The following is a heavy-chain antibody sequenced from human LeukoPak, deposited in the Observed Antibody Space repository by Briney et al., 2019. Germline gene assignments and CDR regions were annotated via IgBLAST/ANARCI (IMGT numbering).Heavy chain of an antibody. CDR3: AKDSIAAAGTAPVDY. V-gene: IGHV3-53*05. J-gene: IGHJ4*02. D-gene: IGHD6-13*01. Sequence: GGSLRLSCAASGFTVSSNYMSWVRQAPGKGLEWVSVIYTGGSTYYADSVKGRFTISRDNSKNTLYLQMNSLRAEDTAVYYCAKDSIAAAGTAPVDYWGQGTLVTVSS. CDR2: IYTGGST. CDR1: GFTVSSNY.